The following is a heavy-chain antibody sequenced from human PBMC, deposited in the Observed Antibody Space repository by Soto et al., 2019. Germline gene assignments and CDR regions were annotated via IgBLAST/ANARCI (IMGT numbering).Heavy chain of an antibody. CDR1: GFTFSSYG. Sequence: GGSLRLSCAASGFTFSSYGMHWVRQAPGKGLEWVAVISYDGSNKYYADSVKGRFTISRDNSKNTLYLQMNSLRAEDTAVYYCAKDTEYSSGWYGFLDYWGQGTLVTVSS. CDR3: AKDTEYSSGWYGFLDY. J-gene: IGHJ4*02. CDR2: ISYDGSNK. V-gene: IGHV3-30*18. D-gene: IGHD6-19*01.